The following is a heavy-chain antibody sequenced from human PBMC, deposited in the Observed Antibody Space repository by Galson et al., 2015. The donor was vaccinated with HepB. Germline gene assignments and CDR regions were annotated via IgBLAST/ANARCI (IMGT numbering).Heavy chain of an antibody. Sequence: SLRLSCAASGFTVSSNYMSWVRQAPGKGLEWVSVIYSGGSTYYADSVKGRFTISRDNSKNTLYLQMNSLRAEDTAVYYCARDSRGIAAAEGDYWGQGTLVTVSS. V-gene: IGHV3-66*02. J-gene: IGHJ4*02. CDR2: IYSGGST. D-gene: IGHD6-13*01. CDR3: ARDSRGIAAAEGDY. CDR1: GFTVSSNY.